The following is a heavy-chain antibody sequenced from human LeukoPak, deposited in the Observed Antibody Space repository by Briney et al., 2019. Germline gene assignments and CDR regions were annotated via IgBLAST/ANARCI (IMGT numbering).Heavy chain of an antibody. J-gene: IGHJ4*02. Sequence: SGGSLRLSCAASGLIFSSYWMHWVRQAPGKGLVWVSRINTDGSSTTYADSVKGRFTISRDNAKNTLYLQLNSLRADDTALYYCAKRVPYGSSTVYFDNWGLGTLVTVSS. D-gene: IGHD6-19*01. V-gene: IGHV3-74*01. CDR2: INTDGSST. CDR3: AKRVPYGSSTVYFDN. CDR1: GLIFSSYW.